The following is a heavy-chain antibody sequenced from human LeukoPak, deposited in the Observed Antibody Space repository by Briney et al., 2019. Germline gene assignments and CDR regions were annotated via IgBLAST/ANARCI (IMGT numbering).Heavy chain of an antibody. J-gene: IGHJ4*02. D-gene: IGHD5-18*01. CDR3: AKDIGERGYKDY. Sequence: PGGSLRLSCAASGFTFKDYAMHWVRQAPGKGLEWVSLISGHGGTTFYADSVKGRFTISRDNSKNSLYLQMNSLRTEDTAFYFCAKDIGERGYKDYWGQGTLGTVSS. V-gene: IGHV3-43*02. CDR1: GFTFKDYA. CDR2: ISGHGGTT.